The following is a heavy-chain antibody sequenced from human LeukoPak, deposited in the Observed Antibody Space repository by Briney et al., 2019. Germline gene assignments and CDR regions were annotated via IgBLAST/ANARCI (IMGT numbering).Heavy chain of an antibody. Sequence: SETLSLTCAVSGGSITSSNWWSWVRQPPGKGLEWIGEIYHSGSTNYNPSLKSRVTMSVDKSKNQFSLKLNSVTAADTAVYYCARRSTVTTFDYWGQVTLVTVSS. CDR1: GGSITSSNW. J-gene: IGHJ4*02. CDR3: ARRSTVTTFDY. CDR2: IYHSGST. V-gene: IGHV4-4*02. D-gene: IGHD4-17*01.